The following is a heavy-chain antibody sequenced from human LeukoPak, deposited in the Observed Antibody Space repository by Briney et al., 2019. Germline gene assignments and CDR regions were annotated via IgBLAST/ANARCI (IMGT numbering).Heavy chain of an antibody. CDR1: GFTFSSYS. D-gene: IGHD6-13*01. V-gene: IGHV3-21*01. CDR3: SLHLIAAGYDAFDI. Sequence: GGSLRLSCAASGFTFSSYSMNWVRQAPGKGLEWVSSISSSSSYIYYADSVKGRFTISRDNAKNSLYLQMNSLRAEDTAVYYCSLHLIAAGYDAFDIWGQGTMVTVSS. J-gene: IGHJ3*02. CDR2: ISSSSSYI.